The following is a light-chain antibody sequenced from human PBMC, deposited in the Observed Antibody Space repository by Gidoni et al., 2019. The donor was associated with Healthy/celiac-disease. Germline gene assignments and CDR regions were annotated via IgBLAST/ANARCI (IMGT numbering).Light chain of an antibody. CDR2: DAS. J-gene: IGKJ3*01. V-gene: IGKV3-11*01. CDR3: QQRSNWLPIT. Sequence: EIVLTQSPATLSLSPGERATLSCRASQSVSSYLAWYQQKPGQAARLLIYDASNRATGIPARFSGSGSGTDFTLTISSLELEDFAVYYCQQRSNWLPITFGPXTKVDIK. CDR1: QSVSSY.